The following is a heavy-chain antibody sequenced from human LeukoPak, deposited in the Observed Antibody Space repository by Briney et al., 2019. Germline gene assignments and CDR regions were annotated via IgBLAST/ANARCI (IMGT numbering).Heavy chain of an antibody. CDR1: GFSFSSYA. Sequence: PGGSLRLSCAASGFSFSSYAMSWVRQAPGKGLDWVSSISGSGGSTYYADSVKGPFTISRDNSKNTLYLKMNSLRAADTAVYYCANGGFAGAFDYWGQGTLVTVSS. V-gene: IGHV3-23*01. CDR2: ISGSGGST. D-gene: IGHD4-23*01. J-gene: IGHJ4*02. CDR3: ANGGFAGAFDY.